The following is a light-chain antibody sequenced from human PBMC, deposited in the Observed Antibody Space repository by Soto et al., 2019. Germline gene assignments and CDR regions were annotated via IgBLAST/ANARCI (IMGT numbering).Light chain of an antibody. J-gene: IGKJ1*01. CDR3: QQYYSTPRT. V-gene: IGKV4-1*01. CDR1: QSVLYSSNNKNY. CDR2: WAS. Sequence: DIVMTQSPDSLAVSLGERATINCKSSQSVLYSSNNKNYLAWYQQKPGQPPKLLIYWASTRESGVPDRFSGSGSGTDFTLTISSMQDEDVAVYYCQQYYSTPRTFGQGTK.